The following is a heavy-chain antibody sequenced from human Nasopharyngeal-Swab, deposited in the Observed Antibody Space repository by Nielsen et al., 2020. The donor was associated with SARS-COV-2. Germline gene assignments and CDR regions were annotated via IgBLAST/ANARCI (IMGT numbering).Heavy chain of an antibody. V-gene: IGHV4-34*01. Sequence: SETLSLTCAVYGGSFSGYYWSWIRKPPGKGLEWIGEINHIGSTNYNPSLKSRVTISVDTSKNQFSLKLSSVTAADTAVYYCARGPLTYCSSTSCYVRRFDPWGQGTLVTVSS. CDR2: INHIGST. D-gene: IGHD2-2*01. CDR1: GGSFSGYY. J-gene: IGHJ5*02. CDR3: ARGPLTYCSSTSCYVRRFDP.